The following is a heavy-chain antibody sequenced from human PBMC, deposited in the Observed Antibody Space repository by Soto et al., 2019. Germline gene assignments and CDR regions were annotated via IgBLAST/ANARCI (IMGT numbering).Heavy chain of an antibody. V-gene: IGHV3-33*01. D-gene: IGHD5-12*01. CDR3: ARVGPSEDGYNFQAPFDY. Sequence: GGSLRLSCAASGFTFSSYGMHWVRQAPGKGLEWVAVIWYDGSNKYYADSVKGRFTISRDNSKNTLYLQMNSLRAEDTAVYYCARVGPSEDGYNFQAPFDYWGQGTLVTVSS. CDR2: IWYDGSNK. CDR1: GFTFSSYG. J-gene: IGHJ4*02.